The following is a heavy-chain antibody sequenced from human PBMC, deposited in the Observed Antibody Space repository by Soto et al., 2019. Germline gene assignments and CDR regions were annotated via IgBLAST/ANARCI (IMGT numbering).Heavy chain of an antibody. V-gene: IGHV1-3*01. Sequence: ASVKVSCKASGYTFTSYAMHWVRQAPGQRLESMGWINAGNGNTKYSQKFQGRVTITRDTSASTTYMELGSLRSEDTAVYYCARDLTSYGPFDYWGQGTLVTVSS. CDR3: ARDLTSYGPFDY. J-gene: IGHJ4*02. CDR1: GYTFTSYA. CDR2: INAGNGNT. D-gene: IGHD5-18*01.